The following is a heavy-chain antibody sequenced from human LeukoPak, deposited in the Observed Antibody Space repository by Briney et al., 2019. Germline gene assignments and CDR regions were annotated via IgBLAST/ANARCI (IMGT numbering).Heavy chain of an antibody. CDR2: IYTSGST. Sequence: SQTLPHTCTGSGGSISSGSYYGSWIRQPAEKGLEWIGRIYTSGSTNYNPSLKSRVTISVDTSKNQFSLKLSSVTAADTAVYYCARSDYDFWSGGYYGMDVWGQGTTVTVSS. CDR1: GGSISSGSYY. J-gene: IGHJ6*02. V-gene: IGHV4-61*02. CDR3: ARSDYDFWSGGYYGMDV. D-gene: IGHD3-3*01.